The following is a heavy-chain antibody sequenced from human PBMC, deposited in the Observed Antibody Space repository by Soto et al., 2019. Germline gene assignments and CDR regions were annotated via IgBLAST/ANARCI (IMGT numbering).Heavy chain of an antibody. V-gene: IGHV4-4*02. D-gene: IGHD3-10*01. Sequence: QVQLQESGPGLVKPSGTLSLTCAVSGDSITSTNWWYWVRQPPGKGLEWIGEIYHSGSTNYNPSLKTRVTISVNGSKTQFSRKLSSIIAADTAVYYCASNGALGGNTRADCWGQGTLVTVSS. CDR3: ASNGALGGNTRADC. CDR1: GDSITSTNW. CDR2: IYHSGST. J-gene: IGHJ4*02.